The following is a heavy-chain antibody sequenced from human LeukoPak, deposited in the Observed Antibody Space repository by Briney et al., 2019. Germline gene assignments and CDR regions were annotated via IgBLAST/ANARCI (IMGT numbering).Heavy chain of an antibody. CDR1: GGSISSSSYY. V-gene: IGHV4-39*01. J-gene: IGHJ5*02. Sequence: PSETLSLTCTVSGGSISSSSYYWGWIRQPPGKGLEWIVGIYYSGSTYYNPSLKSRITISVDTSKNQFSLKLSSVTAADTAVYYCARRIAAALGPWGQGTLVTVSS. CDR2: IYYSGST. CDR3: ARRIAAALGP. D-gene: IGHD6-13*01.